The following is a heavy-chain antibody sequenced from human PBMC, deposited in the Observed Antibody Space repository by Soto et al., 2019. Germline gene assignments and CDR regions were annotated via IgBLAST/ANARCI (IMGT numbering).Heavy chain of an antibody. D-gene: IGHD3-3*01. CDR1: GGSISSGDYY. CDR3: ARDHYYDFWSGYDY. CDR2: IYYSGST. Sequence: PSETLSLTCTVSGGSISSGDYYWSWIRQPPGKGLEWIGYIYYSGSTYYNPSLKSRVTISVDTSKNQFSLKLSSVTAADTAVYYCARDHYYDFWSGYDYWGQGTLVTVSS. J-gene: IGHJ4*02. V-gene: IGHV4-30-4*01.